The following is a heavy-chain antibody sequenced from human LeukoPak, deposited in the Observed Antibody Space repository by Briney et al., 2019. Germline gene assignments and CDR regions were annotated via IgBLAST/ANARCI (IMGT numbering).Heavy chain of an antibody. Sequence: SETLFLTCTVSGGSISSGSYYWSWIRQPAGKGLEWIGRIYTSGSTNYNPSLKSRVTISVDTSKNQFSLKLSSVTAADTAVYYCARGPLSRGIAVAGTDYWGQGTLVTVSS. CDR3: ARGPLSRGIAVAGTDY. CDR2: IYTSGST. D-gene: IGHD6-19*01. V-gene: IGHV4-61*02. J-gene: IGHJ4*02. CDR1: GGSISSGSYY.